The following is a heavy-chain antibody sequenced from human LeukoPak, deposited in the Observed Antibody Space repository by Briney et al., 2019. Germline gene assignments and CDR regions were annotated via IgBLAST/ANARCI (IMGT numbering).Heavy chain of an antibody. J-gene: IGHJ4*02. D-gene: IGHD3-10*01. CDR3: ATKRAVRGDY. CDR2: ISSSGTTI. V-gene: IGHV3-48*03. CDR1: GFTFSNYA. Sequence: SGGSLRLSCAASGFTFSNYAMGWVRQAPGKGLEWVSYISSSGTTIYYADSVKGRFTISRDNAKNSLYLQMNSLRAEDTAIYYCATKRAVRGDYWGQGTLVTVSS.